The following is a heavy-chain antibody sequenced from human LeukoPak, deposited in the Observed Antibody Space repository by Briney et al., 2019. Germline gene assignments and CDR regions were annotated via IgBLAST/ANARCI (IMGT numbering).Heavy chain of an antibody. D-gene: IGHD3-10*01. J-gene: IGHJ6*02. CDR1: GFTVSSNY. CDR2: IYSGGDT. CDR3: ATITGYYGSGSYFQYYYYYYGMDV. Sequence: GGSLRLSCAASGFTVSSNYMSWVRQAPGKGLEWVSVIYSGGDTYYADSVKGRFTISRDNPKNTLFLQMNSLRSEDTAVYYCATITGYYGSGSYFQYYYYYYGMDVWGQGTTVTVSS. V-gene: IGHV3-53*05.